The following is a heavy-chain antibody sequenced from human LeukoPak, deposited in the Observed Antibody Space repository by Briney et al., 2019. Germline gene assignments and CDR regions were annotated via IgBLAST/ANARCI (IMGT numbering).Heavy chain of an antibody. CDR2: INPNSGGT. CDR3: ARENVVPPAVDAFDI. J-gene: IGHJ3*02. V-gene: IGHV1-2*02. CDR1: GYTFTGYY. Sequence: GASVKVSCKASGYTFTGYYMHWVRQAPGQGLEWMGWINPNSGGTNYAQKFQGRVTMTRDTSISTAYMELSRLRSDDTAVYYCARENVVPPAVDAFDIWRQGTMVTVSS. D-gene: IGHD2-2*01.